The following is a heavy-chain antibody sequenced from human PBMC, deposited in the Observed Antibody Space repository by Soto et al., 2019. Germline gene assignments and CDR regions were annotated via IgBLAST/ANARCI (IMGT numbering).Heavy chain of an antibody. J-gene: IGHJ4*02. D-gene: IGHD3-10*01. CDR2: IRGSGGST. Sequence: GGSLRLSCAASGFNFSSYAMRWVRQAPGKGLEWVSAIRGSGGSTYYADSVKGRFTISRDNSKNTLYLQMNSLRAEDTAVYYCAKGYMGRGVILSSTAYFDYWGQGNLVTVSS. V-gene: IGHV3-23*01. CDR1: GFNFSSYA. CDR3: AKGYMGRGVILSSTAYFDY.